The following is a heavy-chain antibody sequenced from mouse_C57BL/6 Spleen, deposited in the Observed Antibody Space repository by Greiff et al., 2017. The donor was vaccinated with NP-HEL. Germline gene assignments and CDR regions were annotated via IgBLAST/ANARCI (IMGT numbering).Heavy chain of an antibody. CDR2: INPNNGGT. V-gene: IGHV1-26*01. Sequence: VQLKQSGPELVKPGASVKISCKASGYTFTDYYMNWVKQSHGKSLEWIGDINPNNGGTSYNQKFKGKATLTVDKSSSTAYMELRSLTSEDSAVYYCARSGTEYFDVWGTGTTVTVSS. CDR1: GYTFTDYY. D-gene: IGHD4-1*01. CDR3: ARSGTEYFDV. J-gene: IGHJ1*03.